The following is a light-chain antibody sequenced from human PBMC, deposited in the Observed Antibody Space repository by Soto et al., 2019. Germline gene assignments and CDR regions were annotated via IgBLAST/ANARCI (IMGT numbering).Light chain of an antibody. CDR1: QSISTY. J-gene: IGKJ5*01. V-gene: IGKV1-39*01. CDR2: VVS. CDR3: QQYYSYPFVT. Sequence: DIQLTQSPSSLSASVGDRVTITCRASQSISTYLNWYQQKPGKAPKLLIYVVSTLQSGVPSRFSGSGSGTDFTLTISCLQSEDFATYYCQQYYSYPFVTFGQGTRLEIK.